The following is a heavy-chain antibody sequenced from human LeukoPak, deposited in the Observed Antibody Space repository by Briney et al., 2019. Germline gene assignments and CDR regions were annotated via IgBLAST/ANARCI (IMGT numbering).Heavy chain of an antibody. J-gene: IGHJ4*02. CDR1: GFTFSSYA. Sequence: GGSLRLSCAASGFTFSSYAMHWVRQAPGKGLEWVAVISYDGSNKYYADSVKGRFTISRDNSKNTLYLQMNSLRAEDTAVYYCARGWLPDFDYWGQGTLVSASS. CDR3: ARGWLPDFDY. CDR2: ISYDGSNK. D-gene: IGHD5-12*01. V-gene: IGHV3-30-3*01.